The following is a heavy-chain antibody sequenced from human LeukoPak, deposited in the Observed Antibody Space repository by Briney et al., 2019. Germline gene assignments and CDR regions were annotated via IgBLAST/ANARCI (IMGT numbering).Heavy chain of an antibody. V-gene: IGHV4-59*01. CDR2: IFYSESA. Sequence: SETLSLTCTVSGGSISSCYWSWIRQPPGKGLECIGYIFYSESANYNPSLKSRVTISVDTSKNQFSLKLSSVTAADTAVYYCARRGGSPLGAFDIWGQGTMVTVSS. J-gene: IGHJ3*02. CDR3: ARRGGSPLGAFDI. CDR1: GGSISSCY. D-gene: IGHD1-26*01.